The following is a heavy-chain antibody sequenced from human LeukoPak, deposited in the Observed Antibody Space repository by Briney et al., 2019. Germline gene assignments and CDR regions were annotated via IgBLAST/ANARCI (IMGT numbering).Heavy chain of an antibody. D-gene: IGHD3-9*01. J-gene: IGHJ4*02. CDR1: GGSISSGDYY. CDR3: ARTPIYDILTGPDY. CDR2: IYYSGST. Sequence: SETLSLTCTVSGGSISSGDYYWSWIRQPPGKGLEWIGYIYYSGSTYYNPSLKSRVTVSVDTSKNQFSLKLSSVTAADTAVYYCARTPIYDILTGPDYWGQGTLVTVSS. V-gene: IGHV4-30-4*08.